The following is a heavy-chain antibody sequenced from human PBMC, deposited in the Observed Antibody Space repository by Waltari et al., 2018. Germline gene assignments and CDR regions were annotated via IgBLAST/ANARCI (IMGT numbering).Heavy chain of an antibody. CDR2: SNPSGGST. CDR3: ASDTGALWMDV. Sequence: QVQLVQSGAEVKKPGASVKISCKTSEYTFTSSYVHWVRQAPGQGLEWMGISNPSGGSTIYAQKFQGRVTMTRDTYTSTVYMELSSLRSEDTAVYYCASDTGALWMDVWGQGTTVTVSS. J-gene: IGHJ6*02. CDR1: EYTFTSSY. D-gene: IGHD2-21*01. V-gene: IGHV1-46*01.